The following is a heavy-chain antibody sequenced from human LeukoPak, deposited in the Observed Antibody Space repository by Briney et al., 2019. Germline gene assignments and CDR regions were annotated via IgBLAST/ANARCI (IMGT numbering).Heavy chain of an antibody. D-gene: IGHD4-17*01. V-gene: IGHV3-30*04. Sequence: PGRSLRLSCAASGFTFSSYAMHWVRQAPGKGLEWVAVISYDGSNKYYADSVKGRFTISRDNSKNTLYLEMNSLRAEDTAVYSCARGTTVTNLAYFDLWGRGTLVTVPS. CDR1: GFTFSSYA. CDR3: ARGTTVTNLAYFDL. J-gene: IGHJ2*01. CDR2: ISYDGSNK.